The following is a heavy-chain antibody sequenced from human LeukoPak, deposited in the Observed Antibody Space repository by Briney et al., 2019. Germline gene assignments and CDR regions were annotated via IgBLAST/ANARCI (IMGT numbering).Heavy chain of an antibody. J-gene: IGHJ4*02. V-gene: IGHV1-18*01. Sequence: ASVKVSCKTSGYTFSNFGINWVRQAPGQGLEWMGWISGNNDNPNYGQKFQGRFAVTTDSSTTTAYMELRNLTFDDTAVYYCARDGTSTDDYWGQGTLVTVSS. D-gene: IGHD2-2*01. CDR1: GYTFSNFG. CDR3: ARDGTSTDDY. CDR2: ISGNNDNP.